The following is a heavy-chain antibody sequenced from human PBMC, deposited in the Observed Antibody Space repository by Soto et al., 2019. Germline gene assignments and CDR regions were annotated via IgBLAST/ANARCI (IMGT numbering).Heavy chain of an antibody. CDR3: ATLKRSWGSYYQFDY. J-gene: IGHJ4*02. CDR2: FDPEDGET. Sequence: ASVKVSCKVSGYTLTELSMHWVRQAPGKGLEWMGGFDPEDGETIYAQKFQGRVTMTEDTSTDTAYMELSSLRSEDTAVYYCATLKRSWGSYYQFDYWGQGTLVTVSS. CDR1: GYTLTELS. V-gene: IGHV1-24*01. D-gene: IGHD1-26*01.